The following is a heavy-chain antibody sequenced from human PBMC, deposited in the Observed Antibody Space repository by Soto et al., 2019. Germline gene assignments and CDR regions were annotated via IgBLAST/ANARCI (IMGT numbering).Heavy chain of an antibody. CDR1: GGTFSKNT. CDR3: ARQFDYDTSGYYYAY. D-gene: IGHD3-22*01. J-gene: IGHJ4*02. CDR2: IMPVFGRP. Sequence: SVKVSCKASGGTFSKNTISWVRQAPGQGLEWMGGIMPVFGRPNYEQKFQGRVTITADEYTRTAYMELSRLKSDDTAVYYCARQFDYDTSGYYYAYWGQGTQVTVSS. V-gene: IGHV1-69*13.